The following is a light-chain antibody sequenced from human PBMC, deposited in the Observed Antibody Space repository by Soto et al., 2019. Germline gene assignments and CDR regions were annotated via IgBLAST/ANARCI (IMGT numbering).Light chain of an antibody. CDR3: QQYNSYSPST. Sequence: DIQMTQSPSILSASVGDRVTITCRASQSISTWLAWYQQKPGKAPNLLIYYASSLESGVPSRFSGSGSGTEFTLTISILQPDDLATYYCQQYNSYSPSTFGQGSKV. CDR2: YAS. J-gene: IGKJ1*01. CDR1: QSISTW. V-gene: IGKV1-5*01.